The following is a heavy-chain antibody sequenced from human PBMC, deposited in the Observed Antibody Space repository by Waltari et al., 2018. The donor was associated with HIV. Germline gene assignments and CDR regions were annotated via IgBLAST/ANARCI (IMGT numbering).Heavy chain of an antibody. V-gene: IGHV4-59*01. CDR2: IYYSGST. CDR1: GGSISSYY. CDR3: ARGGLRFPEDY. J-gene: IGHJ4*02. Sequence: QVQLQESGPGLVKPSETLSLICTVSGGSISSYYWSWIRQAPGKGLEWIGYIYYSGSTAHHPSLKSRVPISVDTSKTQFSLKLNSMTAADTAVYYCARGGLRFPEDYWGQGTLVTVSS. D-gene: IGHD3-3*01.